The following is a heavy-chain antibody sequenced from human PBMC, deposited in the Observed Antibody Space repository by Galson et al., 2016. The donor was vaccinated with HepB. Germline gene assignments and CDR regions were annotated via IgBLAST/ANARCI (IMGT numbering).Heavy chain of an antibody. D-gene: IGHD6-19*01. CDR3: AKDYSSGWFGAGGFEH. J-gene: IGHJ4*02. V-gene: IGHV3-13*01. Sequence: SLRLSCAASGFTFSFYDMHWVRQVTGKGLEWISAIGTAPGGTYYSTSVKGRFTISRDNAKNSLYLQMNSLRAEDTAFYFCAKDYSSGWFGAGGFEHWGQGTLVTVSS. CDR2: IGTAPGGT. CDR1: GFTFSFYD.